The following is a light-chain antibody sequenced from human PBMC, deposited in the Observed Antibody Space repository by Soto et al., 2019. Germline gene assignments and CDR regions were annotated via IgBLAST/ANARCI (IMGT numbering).Light chain of an antibody. CDR3: SSYTSSRV. CDR2: EVS. Sequence: QSALTQPASVSGSPGQSITISCTGTSSDVGGYNYVSWYQQHPGKAPKLMIYEVSNRPSGVSNRFSGSKSGNTASLTISGLQSEDEADHYCSSYTSSRVFGGGTKLTLL. V-gene: IGLV2-14*01. J-gene: IGLJ3*02. CDR1: SSDVGGYNY.